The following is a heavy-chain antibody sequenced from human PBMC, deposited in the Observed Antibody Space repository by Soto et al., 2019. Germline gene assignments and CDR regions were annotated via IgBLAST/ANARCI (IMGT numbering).Heavy chain of an antibody. J-gene: IGHJ4*02. CDR2: VYWDDDK. Sequence: QITLKESGPTLVKPTQTLTLTCTFCGFSLSTSGVGVVWLRQPPGKALEWLALVYWDDDKRYSPSLKSRLTITQDTSKNQVVLTMNNMDHVDTATYYCAHSSSRWPLGYWGQGALVTVSS. D-gene: IGHD4-17*01. V-gene: IGHV2-5*02. CDR1: GFSLSTSGVG. CDR3: AHSSSRWPLGY.